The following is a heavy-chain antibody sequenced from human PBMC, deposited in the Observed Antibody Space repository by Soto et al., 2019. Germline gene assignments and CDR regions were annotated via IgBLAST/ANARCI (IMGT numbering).Heavy chain of an antibody. D-gene: IGHD5-12*01. CDR1: GLNFSDYT. CDR2: ISLDGTNR. Sequence: QAHVVESGGDVVQPGRSLRLSCVASGLNFSDYTMHWVRQGPGKGLEWVAVISLDGTNRFYADSVKGRFTISRATSKNTLFLQMNTMSAEDTAIYFCARDPLYSGYEASCDLWGQGTLVTVSS. J-gene: IGHJ4*02. V-gene: IGHV3-30-3*01. CDR3: ARDPLYSGYEASCDL.